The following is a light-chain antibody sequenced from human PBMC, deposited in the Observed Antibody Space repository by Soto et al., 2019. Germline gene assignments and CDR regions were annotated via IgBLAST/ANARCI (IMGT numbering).Light chain of an antibody. Sequence: AIRMTQSPSSLSASTGDRVTITCRASQGISSYLAWYQQKPGKAPKLLIYAASTLQSGVPSRFSGSGSGTDFTLTISSLQPEDFATYFCQQSYRNPITFGQGTRLEIK. J-gene: IGKJ5*01. V-gene: IGKV1-8*01. CDR1: QGISSY. CDR3: QQSYRNPIT. CDR2: AAS.